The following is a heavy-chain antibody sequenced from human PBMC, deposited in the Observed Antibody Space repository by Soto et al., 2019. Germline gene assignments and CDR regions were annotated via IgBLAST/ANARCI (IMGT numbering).Heavy chain of an antibody. CDR3: ARDYCSGGSCYARYYFDY. V-gene: IGHV3-48*01. Sequence: EVQLVESGGGLVQPGGSLRLSCAASGFTFSSYSMNWVRQAPGKGLEWVSYISSSSSTIYYADSVKGRFTISRDNAKNSLYRQMNSLRAEDTAVYYCARDYCSGGSCYARYYFDYWGQGTLVTVSS. D-gene: IGHD2-15*01. CDR1: GFTFSSYS. J-gene: IGHJ4*02. CDR2: ISSSSSTI.